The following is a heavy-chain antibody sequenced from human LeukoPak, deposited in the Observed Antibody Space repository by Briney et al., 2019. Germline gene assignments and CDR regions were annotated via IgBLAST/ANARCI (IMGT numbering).Heavy chain of an antibody. J-gene: IGHJ4*02. CDR3: AKDLSGAYSSGGPDY. V-gene: IGHV3-74*03. Sequence: GGSLRLSCGASGFTFSSYWMHWVRQAPGKGLVWVSSMSTDGSSTTYAESVRGRFTISRDNAKNTLYLQMNSLRAEDTAVYYCAKDLSGAYSSGGPDYWGQGTLVTVSS. D-gene: IGHD6-19*01. CDR1: GFTFSSYW. CDR2: MSTDGSST.